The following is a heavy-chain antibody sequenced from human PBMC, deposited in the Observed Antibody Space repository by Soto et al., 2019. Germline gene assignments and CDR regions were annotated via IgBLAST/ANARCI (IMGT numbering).Heavy chain of an antibody. D-gene: IGHD6-13*01. CDR2: IYHSGST. V-gene: IGHV4-30-2*01. Sequence: SETLSLTCAVSGGSISSGGYSWSWIRQPPGKGLEWIGYIYHSGSTYYNPSLKSRVTISVDRSKNQFSLKLSSVTAADTVVYYCARYSSSWSFDYWGQGTLVTVSS. CDR3: ARYSSSWSFDY. CDR1: GGSISSGGYS. J-gene: IGHJ4*02.